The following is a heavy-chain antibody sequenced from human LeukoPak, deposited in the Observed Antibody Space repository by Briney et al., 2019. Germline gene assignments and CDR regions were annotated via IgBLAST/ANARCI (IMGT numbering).Heavy chain of an antibody. J-gene: IGHJ6*02. V-gene: IGHV3-7*01. CDR3: AAYCGGGSCHYYAWDV. Sequence: PGGSLRLSCAASGFTFSGYWMSWVRQAPGKGLEWVANINQDGSEKYYGDSVKGRFTISRDNAKNSLYLQMNGLRAGDTAVYYCAAYCGGGSCHYYAWDVWGQGTTVTVPS. CDR1: GFTFSGYW. D-gene: IGHD2-15*01. CDR2: INQDGSEK.